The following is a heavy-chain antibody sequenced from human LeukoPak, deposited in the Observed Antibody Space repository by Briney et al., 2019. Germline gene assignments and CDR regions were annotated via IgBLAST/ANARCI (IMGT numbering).Heavy chain of an antibody. V-gene: IGHV3-23*01. J-gene: IGHJ4*02. CDR1: GFTFSSSG. Sequence: GGSLRLSCAASGFTFSSSGMSWVRQAPGKGLEWVSSISGSGSTYYADSVKGRFTISRDNSKNTLYLQMNSLRAEDTAVYYCAKVGGSWNMYYFDYWGQGTLVTVSS. CDR2: ISGSGST. D-gene: IGHD2-15*01. CDR3: AKVGGSWNMYYFDY.